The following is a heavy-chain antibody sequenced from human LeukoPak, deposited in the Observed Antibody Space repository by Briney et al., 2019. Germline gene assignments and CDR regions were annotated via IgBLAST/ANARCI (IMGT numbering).Heavy chain of an antibody. J-gene: IGHJ4*02. CDR1: GSTFSTYS. Sequence: TGGSLRLSCGASGSTFSTYSMNWVRQAPGKGLEWVSAIVGDSVTFYTDSVKGRFTISRDNSKNTLYLQMNSLRAEDTAIYYCAKGSAQWELYDYWGQGTLVTVSS. V-gene: IGHV3-23*01. CDR3: AKGSAQWELYDY. D-gene: IGHD4-23*01. CDR2: IVGDSVT.